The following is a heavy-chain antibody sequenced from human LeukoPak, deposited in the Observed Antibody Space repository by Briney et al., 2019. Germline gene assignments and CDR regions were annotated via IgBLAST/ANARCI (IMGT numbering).Heavy chain of an antibody. J-gene: IGHJ4*02. CDR2: IYTSGTT. Sequence: SETLSLTCTVSGGSISSYYWSWIRQPAGKGLEWLGRIYTSGTTNYNPSLKSRVTISVDTSKNQFSLKLSSVTAADTAVYYCARGGGYASPIGYWGQGALVTVSS. CDR1: GGSISSYY. D-gene: IGHD5-12*01. V-gene: IGHV4-4*07. CDR3: ARGGGYASPIGY.